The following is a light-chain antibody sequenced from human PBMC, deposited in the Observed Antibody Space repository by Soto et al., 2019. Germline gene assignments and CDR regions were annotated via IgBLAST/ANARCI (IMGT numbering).Light chain of an antibody. CDR2: DVT. Sequence: HSVLTKPASVSGSPGQSITISCTGTSSDVGGYDYVSWYQQHPGKAPKLMIYDVTNRPSGVSNRFSGSKSGNTASLTISGLQAEDEADYYCISYASINTCVFGTGTKVTVL. J-gene: IGLJ1*01. V-gene: IGLV2-14*01. CDR3: ISYASINTCV. CDR1: SSDVGGYDY.